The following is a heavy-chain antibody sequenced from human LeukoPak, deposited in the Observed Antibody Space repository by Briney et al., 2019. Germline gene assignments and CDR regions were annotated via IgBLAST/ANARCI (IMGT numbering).Heavy chain of an antibody. D-gene: IGHD2-2*01. CDR3: ARDCSKTSCYADY. Sequence: GGSLRLSCAASGFSFSSYWMSWVRQAPGKGLEWVANIKRDGSEKYYVDSVKGRFTISRDNAKNSVYLQMRSLRAEDTAVYYCARDCSKTSCYADYWGQGTLVTVSS. CDR1: GFSFSSYW. CDR2: IKRDGSEK. V-gene: IGHV3-7*01. J-gene: IGHJ4*02.